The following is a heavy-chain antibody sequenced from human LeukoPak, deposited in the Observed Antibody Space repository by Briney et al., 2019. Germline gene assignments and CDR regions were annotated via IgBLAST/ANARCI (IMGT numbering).Heavy chain of an antibody. V-gene: IGHV4-4*02. CDR1: GGSISSSNW. Sequence: SGTLSLTCAVSGGSISSSNWWSWVRQPPGKGLEWIGEIYHSGSTNYNPSLKSRVTISVDKSKNQFSLKLSSVTAADTAVYYCARDSYPRPLELRFYYGMDVWGQGTTVTVSS. J-gene: IGHJ6*02. CDR3: ARDSYPRPLELRFYYGMDV. D-gene: IGHD1-7*01. CDR2: IYHSGST.